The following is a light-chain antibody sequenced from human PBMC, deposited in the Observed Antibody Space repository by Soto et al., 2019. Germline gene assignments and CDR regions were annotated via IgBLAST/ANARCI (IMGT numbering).Light chain of an antibody. CDR2: RIF. Sequence: EIVMTQSPATLSVSPGERATLSCRASQSVSNNYLAWYQQKPGQAPRLVLKRIFIRAIGVPGRFSGGGSGTEFTLTISSLQSEDFAIYFCQQYNTWPRTFGQGTKVDIK. CDR1: QSVSNN. J-gene: IGKJ1*01. V-gene: IGKV3-15*01. CDR3: QQYNTWPRT.